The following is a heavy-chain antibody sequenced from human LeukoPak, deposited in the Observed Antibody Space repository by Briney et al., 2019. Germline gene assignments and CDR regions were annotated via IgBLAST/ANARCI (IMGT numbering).Heavy chain of an antibody. V-gene: IGHV4-39*01. J-gene: IGHJ5*02. Sequence: SETLSLTCTVSGGSISSSSYYWGWIRQPPGKGLEWIGSIYYSGSTYYNPSLKSRVTISVDTSKNQFSLKLSSVTAADTAVYYCARSPGGALNWFDPWGQGTLVTVSS. CDR1: GGSISSSSYY. CDR2: IYYSGST. CDR3: ARSPGGALNWFDP. D-gene: IGHD1-1*01.